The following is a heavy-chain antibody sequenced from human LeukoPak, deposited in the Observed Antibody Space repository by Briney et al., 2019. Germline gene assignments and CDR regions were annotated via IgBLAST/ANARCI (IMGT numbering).Heavy chain of an antibody. Sequence: GGSLRLSCAASGFTFSSYAMSWVRQAPGKGLEWVSAISGSGGSTYYADSVKGRFTIFRDNSKNTLYLQMNSLRAEDTAVYYCAKGRLDCSSTSCSPHYWGQGTLVTVSS. CDR1: GFTFSSYA. CDR3: AKGRLDCSSTSCSPHY. J-gene: IGHJ4*02. D-gene: IGHD2-2*01. V-gene: IGHV3-23*01. CDR2: ISGSGGST.